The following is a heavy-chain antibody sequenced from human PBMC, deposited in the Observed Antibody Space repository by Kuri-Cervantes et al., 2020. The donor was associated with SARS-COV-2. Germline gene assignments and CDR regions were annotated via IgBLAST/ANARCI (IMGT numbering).Heavy chain of an antibody. Sequence: SVKVSCKASGGTFNNYAISWVRQAPGQGLEWMGGIIPVFTTPTYAQKFQGRVTITADKSTSTAYMELSSLRSEDTAVYYCARGNYDILTGSPWYFDYWGQGTLVTVSS. CDR1: GGTFNNYA. D-gene: IGHD3-9*01. CDR3: ARGNYDILTGSPWYFDY. V-gene: IGHV1-69*06. J-gene: IGHJ4*02. CDR2: IIPVFTTP.